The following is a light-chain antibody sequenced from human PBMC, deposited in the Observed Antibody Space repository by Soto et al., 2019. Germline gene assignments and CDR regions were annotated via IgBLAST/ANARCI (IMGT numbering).Light chain of an antibody. J-gene: IGKJ5*01. V-gene: IGKV2-30*02. CDR3: MQGTHWPIT. CDR2: KVS. CDR1: HSLVHSDGIAY. Sequence: EAVMTQSPLSLPVTLGQTASISCRSNHSLVHSDGIAYFSWFQQRPGRSPKRLIYKVSNRDSGVPARFSGSGSGTDFALKISRVEAEDVGVYYCMQGTHWPITFGQGTRLEIK.